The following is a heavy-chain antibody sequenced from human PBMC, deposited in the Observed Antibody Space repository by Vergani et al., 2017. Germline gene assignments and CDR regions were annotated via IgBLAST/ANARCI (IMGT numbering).Heavy chain of an antibody. V-gene: IGHV3-30*18. CDR2: ISYDGSNK. J-gene: IGHJ3*02. CDR3: AKVGYCSSTSCYTDDAFDI. D-gene: IGHD2-2*02. Sequence: QVQLVESGGGVVQPGRSLRLSCAASGFTFSSYSMHWVRQAPGKGLEWVAVISYDGSNKYYADSVKGRFTISRDNSKNTLYLQMNSLRAEDKAVYYCAKVGYCSSTSCYTDDAFDIWGQGTMVTVSS. CDR1: GFTFSSYS.